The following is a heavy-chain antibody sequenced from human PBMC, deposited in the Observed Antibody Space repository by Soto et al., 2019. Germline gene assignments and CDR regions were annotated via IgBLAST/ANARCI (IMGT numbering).Heavy chain of an antibody. CDR3: ARGRNGENRDYRHY. V-gene: IGHV1-46*01. D-gene: IGHD1-1*01. CDR2: INPSGGST. Sequence: SMEVSCKASGYTFTSFYMHWVRQARGQGLEWMGIINPSGGSTSSAQKFQGRVTMTRDTSTSTVYMELSSLTFEDTAVYYCARGRNGENRDYRHYSGLGSWVTVS. J-gene: IGHJ1*01. CDR1: GYTFTSFY.